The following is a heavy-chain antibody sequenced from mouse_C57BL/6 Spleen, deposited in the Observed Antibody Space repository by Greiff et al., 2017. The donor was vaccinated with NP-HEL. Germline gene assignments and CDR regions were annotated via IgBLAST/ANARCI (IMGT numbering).Heavy chain of an antibody. J-gene: IGHJ2*01. V-gene: IGHV1-80*01. Sequence: QVQLKESGAELVKPGASVKISCKASGYAFSSYWMNWVKQRPGKGLEWIGQIYPGDGDTNYNGKFKGKATLTADKSSSTAYMQLSSLTSEDSAVYFCAREGYSNPSYFDYWGQGTTLTVSS. CDR2: IYPGDGDT. CDR3: AREGYSNPSYFDY. CDR1: GYAFSSYW. D-gene: IGHD2-5*01.